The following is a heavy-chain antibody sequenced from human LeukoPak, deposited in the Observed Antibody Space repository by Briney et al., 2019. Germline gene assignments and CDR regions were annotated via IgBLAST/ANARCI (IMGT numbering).Heavy chain of an antibody. J-gene: IGHJ4*02. CDR3: ARESIRSGWFDY. CDR2: ISYDGSNK. V-gene: IGHV3-30-3*01. CDR1: GFTFSNFA. Sequence: GGSLRLSCAASGFTFSNFAMHWVRQAPGKGLEWVAVISYDGSNKYYADSVKGRFTISRDNSKNTLYLQMNSLRAEDTAVYYCARESIRSGWFDYWGQGTLVTVSS. D-gene: IGHD6-19*01.